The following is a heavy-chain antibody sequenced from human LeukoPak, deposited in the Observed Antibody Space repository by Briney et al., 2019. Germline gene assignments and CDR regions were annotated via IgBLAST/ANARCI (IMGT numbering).Heavy chain of an antibody. CDR3: AKEPVVPAAIPCYFDY. Sequence: GGSLRLSCAASGFTFSSYAMSWVRQAPGKGLEWVSAISGSGGSTYYADSVKGRFTISRDNSKNTLYLRMNSLRAEDTAVYYCAKEPVVPAAIPCYFDYWGQGTLVTVSS. D-gene: IGHD2-2*02. J-gene: IGHJ4*02. V-gene: IGHV3-23*01. CDR1: GFTFSSYA. CDR2: ISGSGGST.